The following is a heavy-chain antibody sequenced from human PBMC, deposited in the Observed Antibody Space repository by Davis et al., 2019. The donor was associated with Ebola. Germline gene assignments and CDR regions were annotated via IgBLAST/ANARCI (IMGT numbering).Heavy chain of an antibody. V-gene: IGHV1-46*01. CDR2: INPSGGST. CDR3: ARDLFSAIVGATTIDN. CDR1: GYTFTSYY. Sequence: ASVKVSCKASGYTFTSYYMHWVRQAPGQGLGWMGIINPSGGSTSYAQKFQGRVTMTRDTSTSTVYMELSSLRSEDTAVYYCARDLFSAIVGATTIDNWGQGTLVTVSS. D-gene: IGHD1-26*01. J-gene: IGHJ4*02.